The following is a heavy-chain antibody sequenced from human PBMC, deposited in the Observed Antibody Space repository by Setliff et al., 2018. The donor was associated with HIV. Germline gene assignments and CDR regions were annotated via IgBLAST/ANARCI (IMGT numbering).Heavy chain of an antibody. CDR2: ISGSGGGT. D-gene: IGHD1-26*01. J-gene: IGHJ4*02. V-gene: IGHV3-23*01. Sequence: LRLSCAASGFTCSTYAMSWVRQAPGKGLEWVAAISGSGGGTYYADSAKGRFTISRDNSKNTLYLQMNSLRVEDTAIYYCAKDPYSGTFTLYYFDYWGQGTLVTVSS. CDR1: GFTCSTYA. CDR3: AKDPYSGTFTLYYFDY.